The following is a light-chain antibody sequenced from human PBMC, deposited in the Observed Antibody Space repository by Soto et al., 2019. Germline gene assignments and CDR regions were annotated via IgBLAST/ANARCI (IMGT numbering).Light chain of an antibody. CDR1: QSVSDSY. CDR3: QHYGTSAL. Sequence: EIVLTQSTGSLFLSPGERAPLSCRASQSVSDSYLAWYQQKHGQAPRLLIYASRWATGIPDRFSGSGSGTDFTLTICRLEPEDFAVYYCQHYGTSALFGPGTKVDIK. CDR2: AS. J-gene: IGKJ3*01. V-gene: IGKV3-20*01.